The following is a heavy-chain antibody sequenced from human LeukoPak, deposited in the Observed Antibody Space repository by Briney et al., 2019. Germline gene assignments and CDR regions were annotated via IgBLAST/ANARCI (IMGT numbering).Heavy chain of an antibody. J-gene: IGHJ4*02. CDR1: GGSISSYY. Sequence: PSETLSLTCTVSGGSISSYYWSWIRQPPGKGLEWIGSIYYSGSTYYNPSLKSRVTISVDTSKNQFPLKLSSVTAADTAVYYCASTYYDILTGYYVDYWGQGTLVTVSS. CDR2: IYYSGST. V-gene: IGHV4-59*01. D-gene: IGHD3-9*01. CDR3: ASTYYDILTGYYVDY.